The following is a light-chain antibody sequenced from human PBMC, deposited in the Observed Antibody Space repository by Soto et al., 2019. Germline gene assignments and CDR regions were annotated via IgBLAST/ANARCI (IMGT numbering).Light chain of an antibody. CDR1: SGSVSTSYY. CDR2: STN. CDR3: VLYMGSGTVV. Sequence: QAVVTQEPSFSVSPGGTVTLTCGLSSGSVSTSYYPSWYQQTPGQAPLTLIYSTNTRSSGVPGRFSGSILGNKAALTIAGAQADDESDYYCVLYMGSGTVVFGGGTKLTVL. J-gene: IGLJ2*01. V-gene: IGLV8-61*01.